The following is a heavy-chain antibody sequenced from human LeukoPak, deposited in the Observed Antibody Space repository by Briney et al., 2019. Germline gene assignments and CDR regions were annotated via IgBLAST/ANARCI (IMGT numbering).Heavy chain of an antibody. D-gene: IGHD5-24*01. V-gene: IGHV6-1*01. CDR3: ARGGQGDGYSADEAFDF. J-gene: IGHJ3*01. Sequence: SQTLSLTCVISGDSVASNSTACNWIRQSPSRGLEWLGRTYYRSKWYNDYALSVKGRITINPDTSKNQFSLQLNSVTPEDTAVYYCARGGQGDGYSADEAFDFWGQGTMVTVS. CDR2: TYYRSKWYN. CDR1: GDSVASNSTA.